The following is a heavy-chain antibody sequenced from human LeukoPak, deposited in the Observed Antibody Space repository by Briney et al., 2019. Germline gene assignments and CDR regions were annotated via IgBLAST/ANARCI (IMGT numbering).Heavy chain of an antibody. J-gene: IGHJ6*03. Sequence: ASVKVSCKASGYTFTGYYMHWVRQAPGQGLEWMGWINPNSGGTNYAQKFQGRVTMTRDTSISTAYMELSRLRSDDTAVYYCVKAAAGSQHSYYYYYYLDVWGTGTTVTISS. D-gene: IGHD6-13*01. CDR1: GYTFTGYY. V-gene: IGHV1-2*02. CDR2: INPNSGGT. CDR3: VKAAAGSQHSYYYYYYLDV.